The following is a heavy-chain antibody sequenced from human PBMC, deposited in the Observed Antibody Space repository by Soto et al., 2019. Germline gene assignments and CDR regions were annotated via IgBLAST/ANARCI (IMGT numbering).Heavy chain of an antibody. CDR3: AKAEATVTLYYYGMDV. J-gene: IGHJ6*02. V-gene: IGHV3-23*01. CDR1: GFTFSSYA. D-gene: IGHD4-17*01. Sequence: GGSLRLSCAASGFTFSSYAMSWVRQAPGKGLEWVSAISGSGGSTYYADSVKGRFTISRDNSKNTLYLQMNSLRAEDTAVYYCAKAEATVTLYYYGMDVWGQGTTVTVSS. CDR2: ISGSGGST.